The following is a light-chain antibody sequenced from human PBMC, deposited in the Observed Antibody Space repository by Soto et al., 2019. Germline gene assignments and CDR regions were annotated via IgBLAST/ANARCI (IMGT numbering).Light chain of an antibody. CDR2: DAS. Sequence: EIVLTQSPATLSLSPGERATISCRASQSVSTSLIWYQQRPGQPPRLLIYDASNRATGIPARFSGSGSGTDLTLTISSLEAEDFAVYYCQQRKNWPITFGQGTRLEIK. J-gene: IGKJ5*01. V-gene: IGKV3-11*01. CDR1: QSVSTS. CDR3: QQRKNWPIT.